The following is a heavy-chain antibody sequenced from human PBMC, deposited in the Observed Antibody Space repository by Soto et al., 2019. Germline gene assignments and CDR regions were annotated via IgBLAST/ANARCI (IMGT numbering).Heavy chain of an antibody. D-gene: IGHD3-16*02. Sequence: QVTLKESGPVLVKPTEPLTLTCTVSGFSLSNARMGVSWIRQPPGKALEWLAHIFSNDEKSYSTSLKSRLTISKDTSKSQALLTMTNMDTVDTATYYCARISPSMNTFGGVIVVDAFDIWGQGTMVAVSS. V-gene: IGHV2-26*01. J-gene: IGHJ3*02. CDR2: IFSNDEK. CDR1: GFSLSNARMG. CDR3: ARISPSMNTFGGVIVVDAFDI.